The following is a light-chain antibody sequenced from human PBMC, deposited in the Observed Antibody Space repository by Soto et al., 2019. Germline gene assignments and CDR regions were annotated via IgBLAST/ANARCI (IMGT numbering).Light chain of an antibody. CDR1: SSNIGSNT. V-gene: IGLV1-44*01. CDR2: SND. CDR3: AACDYGLSGYV. J-gene: IGLJ1*01. Sequence: QSLLTQPPSASGTPGQRVTISCSGSSSNIGSNTVNWYQQLPGTAPELLIYSNDQRPSGVPDRFPGSRSGTSATLAISGLESDDEADYYCAACDYGLSGYVFGTGTKVTVL.